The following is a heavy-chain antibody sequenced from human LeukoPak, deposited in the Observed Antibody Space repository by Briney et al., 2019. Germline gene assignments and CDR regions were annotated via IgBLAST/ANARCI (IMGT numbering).Heavy chain of an antibody. CDR2: IEPNSGDT. V-gene: IGHV1-2*02. CDR1: GYTFTGYY. J-gene: IGHJ5*02. D-gene: IGHD2-8*01. CDR3: AREVYSAMLLNWFAP. Sequence: ASVKVSCKASGYTFTGYYMHGVGQAPGQGREGMGWIEPNSGDTNYPEKFQGRITITRDTAISTAYMELSRLTSADAAAYYCAREVYSAMLLNWFAPWGQGTLVTVSS.